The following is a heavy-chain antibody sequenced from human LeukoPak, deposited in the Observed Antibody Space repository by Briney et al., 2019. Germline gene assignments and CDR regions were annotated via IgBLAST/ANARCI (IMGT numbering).Heavy chain of an antibody. CDR1: GGSISSYY. D-gene: IGHD3-10*01. CDR3: ARMIITMEKYYFDY. V-gene: IGHV4-59*01. Sequence: SETLSLTCTVSGGSISSYYWSWIRQPPGKGLEWIGYIYYSGSTNYNPSLKSRVTISVDTSKNQFSLKLSSVTAADTAVYYCARMIITMEKYYFDYWGQGTLVTVSS. J-gene: IGHJ4*02. CDR2: IYYSGST.